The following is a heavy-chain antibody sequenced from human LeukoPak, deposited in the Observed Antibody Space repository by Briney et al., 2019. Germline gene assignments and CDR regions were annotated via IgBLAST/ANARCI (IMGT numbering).Heavy chain of an antibody. D-gene: IGHD3-9*01. V-gene: IGHV3-53*01. CDR2: IYSGGST. CDR3: ARDDILTGYDY. CDR1: GFTVSSNY. Sequence: GGSLRLSCAASGFTVSSNYMSWVRQAPGKGLEWVSVIYSGGSTYYADSVKGRLTISRDNSKNTLYLQMNSLRAEDTAVYYCARDDILTGYDYWGQGTLVTVSS. J-gene: IGHJ4*02.